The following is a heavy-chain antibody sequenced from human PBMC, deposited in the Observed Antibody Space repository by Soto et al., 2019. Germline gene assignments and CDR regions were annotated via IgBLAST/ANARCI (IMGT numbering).Heavy chain of an antibody. V-gene: IGHV4-39*01. CDR3: ARSLTTVVTMDV. CDR2: IYYSGST. D-gene: IGHD4-17*01. J-gene: IGHJ6*02. CDR1: GGSISSSSYY. Sequence: SETLSLTCTVSGGSISSSSYYWGWIRQPPGKGLEWIGSIYYSGSTYYNTSLKSRVTISVDTSKNQFSLKLSSVTAADTAVYYCARSLTTVVTMDVWRQGTTVTVSS.